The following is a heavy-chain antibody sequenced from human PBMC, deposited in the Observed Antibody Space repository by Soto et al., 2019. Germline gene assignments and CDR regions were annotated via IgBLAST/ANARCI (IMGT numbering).Heavy chain of an antibody. D-gene: IGHD3-10*01. CDR1: VGSFSGYY. CDR3: ARGRDYYASGSYYLTFFEY. J-gene: IGHJ4*02. V-gene: IGHV4-34*01. Sequence: PWETLSLTCAFYVGSFSGYYWSCIRHPPGKWLEWIGEINHSGSTNYNPSLKSRVTISVDTSKNQFSLKLSSVTAADTAVYNCARGRDYYASGSYYLTFFEYLGQGTLVTVSS. CDR2: INHSGST.